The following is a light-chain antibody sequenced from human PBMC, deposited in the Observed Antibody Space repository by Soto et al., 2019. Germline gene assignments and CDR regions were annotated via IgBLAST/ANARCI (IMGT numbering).Light chain of an antibody. CDR1: QSISSY. J-gene: IGKJ1*01. Sequence: IQMTQSPSSLSTCVGDTVTLTCRASQSISSYLTWYQQKTGKAPKLLIYAASSLPSGVPSRFSGSGYGTDVSLTISRLESEDLAVYYGQQHGSSPRTFGQGTKVDIK. V-gene: IGKV1-39*01. CDR2: AAS. CDR3: QQHGSSPRT.